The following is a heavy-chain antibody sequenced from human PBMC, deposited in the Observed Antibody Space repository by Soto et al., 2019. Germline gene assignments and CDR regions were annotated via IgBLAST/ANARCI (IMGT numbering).Heavy chain of an antibody. CDR1: RFTFSTTG. J-gene: IGHJ5*02. CDR2: ISHDGGAK. Sequence: QVQLVESGGGVVQPGRSLRLCCAASRFTFSTTGMHWVRQAPGKGLEWVAMISHDGGAKYYADSVKGRFTISRDTSNNTLYLQMNSLRPEDTAVYHCAKDLYGAGWYNYFDPWGQGTLVTVSS. D-gene: IGHD6-19*01. V-gene: IGHV3-30*18. CDR3: AKDLYGAGWYNYFDP.